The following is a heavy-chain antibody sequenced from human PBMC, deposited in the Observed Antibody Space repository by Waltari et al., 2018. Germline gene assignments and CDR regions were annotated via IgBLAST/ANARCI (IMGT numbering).Heavy chain of an antibody. CDR1: GGSFSGYY. V-gene: IGHV4-34*01. CDR3: ARGPPLSYSSGWYGR. D-gene: IGHD6-19*01. CDR2: INRTGST. Sequence: QVQLQQWGAGLLKPSETLSLTCAVYGGSFSGYYWSWIRQPPGKGLEWIGEINRTGSTTYTPSLKSRVTISVDTSKNQFSLKLSSVTAADTAVYYCARGPPLSYSSGWYGRWGQGTLVTVSS. J-gene: IGHJ4*02.